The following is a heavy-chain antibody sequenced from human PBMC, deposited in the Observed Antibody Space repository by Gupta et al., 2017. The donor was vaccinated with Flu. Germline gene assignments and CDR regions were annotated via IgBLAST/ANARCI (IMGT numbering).Heavy chain of an antibody. CDR2: IKKTASEA. D-gene: IGHD3-22*01. CDR1: GFTFGTYW. V-gene: IGHV3-7*04. CDR3: SRKRGYESLDH. J-gene: IGHJ4*02. Sequence: EVQLVESVGGLVQPGESLRLSCAASGFTFGTYWMNWVRQAPGKGLECVASIKKTASEADEKDSLKGRFTISRENTTNAVYPHTNTMSADDTAFYYCSRKRGYESLDHWGQGTPVTVPS.